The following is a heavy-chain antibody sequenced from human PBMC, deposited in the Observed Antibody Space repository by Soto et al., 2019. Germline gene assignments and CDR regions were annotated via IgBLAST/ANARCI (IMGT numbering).Heavy chain of an antibody. D-gene: IGHD3-16*01. Sequence: ASVKVSCKASGFTFTSSAVQWVRQARGQRLEWIGWIVVGSGNTNYAQKFQERVTITRDMSTSTAYMELSSLRSEDTAVYYCAADSPPYTAGEYFQHWGQGTLVTAPQ. CDR3: AADSPPYTAGEYFQH. CDR1: GFTFTSSA. CDR2: IVVGSGNT. V-gene: IGHV1-58*01. J-gene: IGHJ1*01.